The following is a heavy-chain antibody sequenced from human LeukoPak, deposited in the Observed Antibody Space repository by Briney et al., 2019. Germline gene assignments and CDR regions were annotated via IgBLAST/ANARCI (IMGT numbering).Heavy chain of an antibody. CDR2: IKQDGSEK. Sequence: PGGSLRLSCAASGFGFSDYSVHWFRQAPGKGLEWVANIKQDGSEKYYVDSVKGRFTIFRDDAKNSLYLQMNSLRAEDTAVYYCARKAYGMDVWGKGTTVTVSS. CDR3: ARKAYGMDV. J-gene: IGHJ6*04. CDR1: GFGFSDYS. V-gene: IGHV3-7*03.